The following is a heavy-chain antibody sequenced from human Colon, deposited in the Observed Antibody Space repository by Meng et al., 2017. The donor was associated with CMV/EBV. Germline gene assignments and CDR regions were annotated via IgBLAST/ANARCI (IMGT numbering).Heavy chain of an antibody. V-gene: IGHV3-30*02. CDR3: AKDTPSLTYCSGGSCYGMDV. J-gene: IGHJ6*02. D-gene: IGHD2-15*01. CDR2: IRYDGSNK. CDR1: GFTFSSYG. Sequence: GGSLRLSCAASGFTFSSYGMHWVRQAPGKGLEWVAFIRYDGSNKYYADSVKGRFTISRDNSKNTLYLQMNSLRAEDTAVYYCAKDTPSLTYCSGGSCYGMDVWGQGTTVTVSS.